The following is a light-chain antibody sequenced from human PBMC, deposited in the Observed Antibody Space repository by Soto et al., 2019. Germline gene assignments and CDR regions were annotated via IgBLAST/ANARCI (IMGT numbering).Light chain of an antibody. V-gene: IGKV2-30*01. CDR3: MQGTHWPFT. CDR1: QSLVSSDGDTY. J-gene: IGKJ3*01. Sequence: DVVMTQSPLSLPVTLGQPASISCRSSQSLVSSDGDTYLNWFQQRPGQSPRRLIYKVSNRDSGVPDRFSGSGSGTDFTLKISRVEAEDVAMYFCMQGTHWPFTFGPGTNVEIK. CDR2: KVS.